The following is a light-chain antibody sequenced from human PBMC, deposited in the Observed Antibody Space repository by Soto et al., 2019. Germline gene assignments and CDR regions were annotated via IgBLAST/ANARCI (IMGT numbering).Light chain of an antibody. CDR1: RSNIGSHT. J-gene: IGLJ3*02. Sequence: QSVLTQPPSASGSPGQRVTIFCSGSRSNIGSHTVNWYQQLPGTAPKFLIYSNNQRPSGVPDRFSGSKSDTSASLAISGLQSEDETDYYCATWDDSLNGPVFGGGTKLTVL. CDR3: ATWDDSLNGPV. V-gene: IGLV1-44*01. CDR2: SNN.